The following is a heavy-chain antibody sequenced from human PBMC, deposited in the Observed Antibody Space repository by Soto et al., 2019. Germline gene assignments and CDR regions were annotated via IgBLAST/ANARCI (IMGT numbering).Heavy chain of an antibody. CDR1: GLIFSDVW. J-gene: IGHJ4*02. CDR2: IKTKPDDGTI. V-gene: IGHV3-15*01. D-gene: IGHD1-1*01. Sequence: PGGSLRLSCAASGLIFSDVWMTWVRQAPGKGLEWVGRIKTKPDDGTIDYAAPVRGRSTISRDDSKNTLYLQMTSLTPDDTGVYYCTTSNLGVDFWGPGTLVTVSS. CDR3: TTSNLGVDF.